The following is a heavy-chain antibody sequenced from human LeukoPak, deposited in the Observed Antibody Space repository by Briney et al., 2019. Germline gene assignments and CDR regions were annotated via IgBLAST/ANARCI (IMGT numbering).Heavy chain of an antibody. V-gene: IGHV3-66*01. Sequence: GGSLRLSCAASGFTFSTYGMNWVRQAPGKGLEWVSVIYSGGNRYYADSVKGRVAISRDNPKNTVFLQMNSVRAEDTAVYYCARSYSNHLFGMDVWGQGTTVTVSS. CDR1: GFTFSTYG. CDR2: IYSGGNR. CDR3: ARSYSNHLFGMDV. J-gene: IGHJ6*02. D-gene: IGHD4-11*01.